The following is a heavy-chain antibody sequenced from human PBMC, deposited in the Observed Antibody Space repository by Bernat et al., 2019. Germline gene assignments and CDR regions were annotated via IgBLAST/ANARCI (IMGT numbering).Heavy chain of an antibody. CDR2: IRGSADTT. D-gene: IGHD1-26*01. CDR3: ASGGNSGSRRFDY. Sequence: EVQLLESGGGLVQPGGSLRLSCAASGFTFSSYAMSWVRQAPGKGLEWVSTIRGSADTTYYADSVRGRFTSSRDNAKNSLYLQMNSLRGEDTAVYYCASGGNSGSRRFDYWGQGTLVTVSS. J-gene: IGHJ4*02. V-gene: IGHV3-23*01. CDR1: GFTFSSYA.